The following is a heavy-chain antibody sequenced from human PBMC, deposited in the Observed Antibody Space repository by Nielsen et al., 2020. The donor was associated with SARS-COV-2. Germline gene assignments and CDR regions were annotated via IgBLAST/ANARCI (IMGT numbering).Heavy chain of an antibody. Sequence: SETLSLTCTVSGGSISSYYWSRIRQPPGKGLEWIGYNYYSGNTNYSPSLKSRVTISVDTSKIQFSLKLNSVTAADTAVYYCARRGFFDIWGQGTMVTVSS. CDR1: GGSISSYY. D-gene: IGHD3-10*01. CDR2: NYYSGNT. CDR3: ARRGFFDI. J-gene: IGHJ3*02. V-gene: IGHV4-59*12.